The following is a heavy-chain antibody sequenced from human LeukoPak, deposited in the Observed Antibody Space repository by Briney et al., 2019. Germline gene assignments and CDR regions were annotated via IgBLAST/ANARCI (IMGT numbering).Heavy chain of an antibody. Sequence: GGSLRHSCAASGFTFSSYWMHWVRQAPGTGLVWVSRINSVVSSTSSADSVKGRFTISRDNAKNTLYLQMNRLRAEDTAVYYWAREYSSWYRFDHWGQGTLVTVSS. D-gene: IGHD6-13*01. V-gene: IGHV3-74*01. CDR3: AREYSSWYRFDH. J-gene: IGHJ4*02. CDR2: INSVVSST. CDR1: GFTFSSYW.